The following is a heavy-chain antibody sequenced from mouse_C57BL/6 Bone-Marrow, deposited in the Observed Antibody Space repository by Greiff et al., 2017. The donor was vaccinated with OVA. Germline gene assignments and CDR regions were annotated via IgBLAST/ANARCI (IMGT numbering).Heavy chain of an antibody. J-gene: IGHJ1*03. Sequence: VQLKQSGPELVKPGASVKISCKASGYSFTGYYMNWVKQSPEKSLEWIGEINPSTGGTTYNQKFKAKATLTVDKSSSTAYMQLKSLTSEDSAVYYCARYGSSYDWYFDVWGTGTTVTVSS. V-gene: IGHV1-42*01. CDR2: INPSTGGT. D-gene: IGHD1-1*01. CDR3: ARYGSSYDWYFDV. CDR1: GYSFTGYY.